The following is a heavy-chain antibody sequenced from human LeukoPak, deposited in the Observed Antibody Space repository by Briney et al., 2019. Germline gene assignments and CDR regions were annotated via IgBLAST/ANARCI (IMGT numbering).Heavy chain of an antibody. CDR2: INAGNGNT. Sequence: GASVKVSCKASGYTFTNYAMHWVRQAPGQRLEWMGWINAGNGNTKYSQKFQGRVTITRDTSASTAYMELSSLRSEDTAVYYCAREAVVPAAIWQSDWFDPWGQGTLVTVSS. J-gene: IGHJ5*02. V-gene: IGHV1-3*01. D-gene: IGHD2-2*01. CDR3: AREAVVPAAIWQSDWFDP. CDR1: GYTFTNYA.